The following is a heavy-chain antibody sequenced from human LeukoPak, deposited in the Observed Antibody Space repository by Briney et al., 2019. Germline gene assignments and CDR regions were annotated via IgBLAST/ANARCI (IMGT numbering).Heavy chain of an antibody. J-gene: IGHJ4*02. CDR3: ARDPIAVAGQNGDY. D-gene: IGHD6-19*01. V-gene: IGHV4-39*07. Sequence: SETLSLTCTVSGGSISSSSYYWGWIRQPPGKGLEWIGSIYYSGSTYYNPSLKSRVTISVDTSKNQFSLKLSSVTAADTAVYYCARDPIAVAGQNGDYWGQGTLVTVSS. CDR2: IYYSGST. CDR1: GGSISSSSYY.